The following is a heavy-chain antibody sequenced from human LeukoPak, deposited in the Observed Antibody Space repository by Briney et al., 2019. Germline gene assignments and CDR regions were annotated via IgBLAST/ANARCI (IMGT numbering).Heavy chain of an antibody. Sequence: SETLSLTCSVSGDSVTTYYWSWIRQAPGEGLEWIGYVSHDGTTNYTPSLRSRVIMSVDTANNTFSLRLTSVTAADTAIYYCARLDCYDVVGCYNHWGRGTQVTV. D-gene: IGHD3/OR15-3a*01. CDR1: GDSVTTYY. CDR3: ARLDCYDVVGCYNH. CDR2: VSHDGTT. V-gene: IGHV4-59*08. J-gene: IGHJ5*02.